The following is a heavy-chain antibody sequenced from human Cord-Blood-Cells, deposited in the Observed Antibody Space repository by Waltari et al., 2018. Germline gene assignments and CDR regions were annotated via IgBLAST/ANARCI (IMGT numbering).Heavy chain of an antibody. Sequence: QLQLQESGPGLVKPSETLSLTCTVSGGSISSSSYYWGGSRQPPGKGLEWIGSIYYSGSTYYNPSLKSRVTISVDTSKNQFSLKLSSVTAADTAVYYCASLIVATIDYWGQGTLVTVSS. CDR1: GGSISSSSYY. CDR3: ASLIVATIDY. J-gene: IGHJ4*02. D-gene: IGHD5-12*01. CDR2: IYYSGST. V-gene: IGHV4-39*01.